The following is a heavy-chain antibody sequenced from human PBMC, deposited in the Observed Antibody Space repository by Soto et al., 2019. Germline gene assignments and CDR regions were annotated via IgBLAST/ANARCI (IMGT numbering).Heavy chain of an antibody. CDR3: AREALVGTTTRGFYYGMDV. D-gene: IGHD1-26*01. J-gene: IGHJ6*02. CDR1: GYTFTSNS. CDR2: INVGNGNT. Sequence: ASVKVSCKTSGYTFTSNSMHWVRQAPGQRPEWMGWINVGNGNTKYSQKFQGRVTITRDTSASTAYMELSSLRSEDTDLYYSAREALVGTTTRGFYYGMDVWGQGTTVTVTS. V-gene: IGHV1-3*01.